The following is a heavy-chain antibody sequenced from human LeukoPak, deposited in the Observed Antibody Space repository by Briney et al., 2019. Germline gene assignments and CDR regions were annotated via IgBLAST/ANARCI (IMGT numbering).Heavy chain of an antibody. Sequence: PGGSLRLSCAASGFTFSSYAMSWVRQAPGKGLEWLSAISGSGGSTYYADSVKGRFTISRDNSKNTLYLQMNSLRAEDTAVYYCAKKGGYSSSWYVGYWGQGTLVTVSS. CDR3: AKKGGYSSSWYVGY. CDR2: ISGSGGST. V-gene: IGHV3-23*01. J-gene: IGHJ4*02. CDR1: GFTFSSYA. D-gene: IGHD6-13*01.